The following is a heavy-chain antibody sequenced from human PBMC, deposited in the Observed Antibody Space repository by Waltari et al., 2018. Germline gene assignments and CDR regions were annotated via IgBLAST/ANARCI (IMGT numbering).Heavy chain of an antibody. D-gene: IGHD6-19*01. CDR3: ARVTVAGYFDY. CDR2: ISYDGSNK. V-gene: IGHV3-30-3*01. Sequence: VQLVASGGGVVQPESSLIPSCAAAGFTFSIHAMHLVRPAPAKGLEWVAVISYDGSNKYCADAVRGRFTISRDNSKNTLYLQMNSLRAEDTAVYYCARVTVAGYFDYWGQGTLVTVSS. J-gene: IGHJ4*02. CDR1: GFTFSIHA.